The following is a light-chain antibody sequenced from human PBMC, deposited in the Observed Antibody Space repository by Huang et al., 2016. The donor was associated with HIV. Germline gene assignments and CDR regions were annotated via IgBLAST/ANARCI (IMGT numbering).Light chain of an antibody. CDR1: QSVLYSPNNNNY. CDR3: HQYYSTPVT. Sequence: DIVLTQSPDSLAVSLGERATINCKSTQSVLYSPNNNNYLAWYQQKPGQPPKLLIYWASTRESGVPDRFSGSGSGTDFTLTISSLQAEDVAVYYCHQYYSTPVTFGQGTRLEIK. J-gene: IGKJ5*01. CDR2: WAS. V-gene: IGKV4-1*01.